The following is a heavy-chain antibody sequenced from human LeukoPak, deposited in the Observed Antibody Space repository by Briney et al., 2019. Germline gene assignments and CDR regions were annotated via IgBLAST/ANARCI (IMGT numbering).Heavy chain of an antibody. V-gene: IGHV1-2*02. CDR3: ARIGKDQLLGGVFDY. D-gene: IGHD2-2*01. CDR1: GYTFTGYY. J-gene: IGHJ4*02. Sequence: GASVKVSCKASGYTFTGYYMHWVRQAPGQGLEWMGWINPNSGGTNYAQKFQGRVTMTRDTSISTAYMELSRLRSDDTAVYYCARIGKDQLLGGVFDYWGQGTLVTVSS. CDR2: INPNSGGT.